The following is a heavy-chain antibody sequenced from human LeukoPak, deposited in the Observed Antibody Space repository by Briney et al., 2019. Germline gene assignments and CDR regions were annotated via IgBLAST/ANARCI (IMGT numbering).Heavy chain of an antibody. CDR1: GFTFSSYT. D-gene: IGHD3-9*01. J-gene: IGHJ3*02. CDR2: ISSSSSYI. Sequence: GGSLRLCCAASGFTFSSYTMNWVRQAPGKVLEWVSSISSSSSYIYYADSVKGRFTISRDNAKNSLYLQMNSLRAEDTAVYYCARDLTGWGAFDIWGQGAMVTVSS. V-gene: IGHV3-21*01. CDR3: ARDLTGWGAFDI.